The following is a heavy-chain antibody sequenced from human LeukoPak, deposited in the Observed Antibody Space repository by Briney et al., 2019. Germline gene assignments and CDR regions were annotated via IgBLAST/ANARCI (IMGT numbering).Heavy chain of an antibody. J-gene: IGHJ4*02. CDR3: ARGRYYGSGSLFDY. V-gene: IGHV3-7*01. CDR2: IKHDGSEE. CDR1: EFTFSSYW. D-gene: IGHD3-10*01. Sequence: GGSLRLSCAASEFTFSSYWMSWVRQAPGKGLEWVANIKHDGSEEYYVDSVKGRFTISRDNAKNSLFLQMNSLRAEDTAVYYCARGRYYGSGSLFDYWGQGTLVTVSS.